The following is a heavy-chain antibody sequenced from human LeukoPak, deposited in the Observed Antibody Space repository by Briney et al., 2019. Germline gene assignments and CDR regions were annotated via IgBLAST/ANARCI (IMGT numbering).Heavy chain of an antibody. J-gene: IGHJ4*02. D-gene: IGHD5-24*01. CDR2: ISSSSSYI. Sequence: GGSLRLSCAASGFTFSSYSMNWVRQAPGKGLEWVSSISSSSSYIYYADSVKGRFTTSRDNSQNTLSLQMNSLRVEDTGVYHCAKDRGDGYNWENYSGFDSWGQGTLVTVSS. V-gene: IGHV3-21*01. CDR1: GFTFSSYS. CDR3: AKDRGDGYNWENYSGFDS.